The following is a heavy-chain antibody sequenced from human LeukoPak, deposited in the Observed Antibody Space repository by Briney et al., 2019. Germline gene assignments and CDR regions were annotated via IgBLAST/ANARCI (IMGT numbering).Heavy chain of an antibody. Sequence: GGSLRLSCAASGFTFSESWMSWVRQATGRGLEWVANMNQDGSEKDYVDSVKGRFTISRDNARNSLYLQMGSLRAEDTAVYYCSTYTRWVAGDVWGQGTTVTVSS. CDR3: STYTRWVAGDV. CDR2: MNQDGSEK. CDR1: GFTFSESW. D-gene: IGHD3-16*01. V-gene: IGHV3-7*01. J-gene: IGHJ6*02.